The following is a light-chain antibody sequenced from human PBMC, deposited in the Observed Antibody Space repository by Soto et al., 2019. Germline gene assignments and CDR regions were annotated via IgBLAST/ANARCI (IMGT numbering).Light chain of an antibody. CDR1: QSSSSW. Sequence: DIPMTQSPSTLSASVGDRVTITCRASQSSSSWLAWYQQKPGKAPKLLIYDASYLERGVPSRFSGSGSGTEFTLTISILQSDDLATYYCQQYNSFWTFGKGTKVQI. V-gene: IGKV1-5*01. CDR3: QQYNSFWT. J-gene: IGKJ1*01. CDR2: DAS.